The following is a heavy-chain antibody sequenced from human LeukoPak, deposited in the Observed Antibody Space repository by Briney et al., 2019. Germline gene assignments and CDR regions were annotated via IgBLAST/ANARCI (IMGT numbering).Heavy chain of an antibody. CDR2: IIPIFGTA. CDR1: GGTFISYA. Sequence: VSCKASGGTFISYAISWVGQAPGQGLEWMGRIIPIFGTANYAQKFQGRVTITTDESTSTAYMELSSLRSEDTAVYYCARDARFYYDSSGYYFDYWGQGTLVTVSS. V-gene: IGHV1-69*05. D-gene: IGHD3-22*01. J-gene: IGHJ4*02. CDR3: ARDARFYYDSSGYYFDY.